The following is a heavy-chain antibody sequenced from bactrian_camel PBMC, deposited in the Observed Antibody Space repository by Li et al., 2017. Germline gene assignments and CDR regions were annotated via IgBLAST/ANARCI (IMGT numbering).Heavy chain of an antibody. Sequence: VQLVESGGGSVKAGGSLTLTCVASGYTYNRYCMGWFRLAPGKEREGVSCISWNGGNTSYLDSVKGRFTISRDNAKNTLYLQMNSLKPEDTAMYYCAIWNPVLFRLPDWGQGTQVTVS. J-gene: IGHJ4*01. CDR1: GYTYNRYC. CDR3: AIWNPVLFRLPD. CDR2: ISWNGGNT. D-gene: IGHD2*01. V-gene: IGHV3S60*01.